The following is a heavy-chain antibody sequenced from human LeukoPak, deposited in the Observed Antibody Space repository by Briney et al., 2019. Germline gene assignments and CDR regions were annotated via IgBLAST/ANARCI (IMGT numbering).Heavy chain of an antibody. V-gene: IGHV4-59*01. Sequence: SETLSLTCTVSGGAISSYYWSRVRQPPGKGLEWIGYMFYSGSTNSNPSLKSRLTISVDTSKNQFSLKLTSVTAADTAVYYCVRDLWGAGGTQYWGQGTQVIVSS. J-gene: IGHJ4*02. CDR2: MFYSGST. D-gene: IGHD6-13*01. CDR3: VRDLWGAGGTQY. CDR1: GGAISSYY.